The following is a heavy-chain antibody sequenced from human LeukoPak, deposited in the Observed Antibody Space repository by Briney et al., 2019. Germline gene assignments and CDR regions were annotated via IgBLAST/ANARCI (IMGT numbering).Heavy chain of an antibody. V-gene: IGHV3-33*01. CDR1: GFTFSNYA. D-gene: IGHD6-13*01. Sequence: PGGSLRLSCAASGFTFSNYAMHWVRQAPGKGLEWVAVIWYDGTNKYYADSVKGRFTISRDNSKNTLYLQMNSLRAEDTAVYYCARASSSWTPRYYYGMDVWGQGTTVTVSS. CDR3: ARASSSWTPRYYYGMDV. CDR2: IWYDGTNK. J-gene: IGHJ6*02.